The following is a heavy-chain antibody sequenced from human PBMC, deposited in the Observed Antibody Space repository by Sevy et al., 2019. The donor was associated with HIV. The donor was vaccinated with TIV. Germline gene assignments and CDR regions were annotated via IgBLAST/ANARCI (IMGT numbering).Heavy chain of an antibody. J-gene: IGHJ4*02. CDR3: ARTPLLSIPGTTDVYFDN. CDR2: IIPIFGTT. D-gene: IGHD4-4*01. V-gene: IGHV1-69*13. Sequence: ASVKVSCKASGGTFSNYALSWVRQAPGQGPEWMGGIIPIFGTTNFAQTFQGRVTLTADESRSTAYMELSSLKSADTAVYYCARTPLLSIPGTTDVYFDNWGQGTLVTVSS. CDR1: GGTFSNYA.